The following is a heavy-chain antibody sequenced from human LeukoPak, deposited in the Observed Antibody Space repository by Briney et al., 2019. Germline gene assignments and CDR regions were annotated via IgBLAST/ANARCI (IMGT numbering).Heavy chain of an antibody. D-gene: IGHD3-3*01. CDR2: ISYDGSNK. Sequence: GGSLRLSCAASGFTFSSYAMHWVRQAPGKGLEWVAVISYDGSNKYYADSVKGRFTISRDNTKNTLYLQMNSLRAEDTAVYYCARVGLVTSSYYYYGMDVWGQGTTVTVSS. J-gene: IGHJ6*02. CDR1: GFTFSSYA. V-gene: IGHV3-30-3*01. CDR3: ARVGLVTSSYYYYGMDV.